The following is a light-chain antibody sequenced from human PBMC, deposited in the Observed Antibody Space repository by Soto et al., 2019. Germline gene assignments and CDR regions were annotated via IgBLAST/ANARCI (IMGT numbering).Light chain of an antibody. Sequence: QSALTQPASVSGSPGQSITISCTGTSSDVGSYNLVSWYQQHPGKAPKVMIYEVSKRPSGVPNRFSGSKSGYTASLTISGLQAEDEADYCCSYAGSSTYVFGTGTKVTVL. V-gene: IGLV2-23*02. J-gene: IGLJ1*01. CDR1: SSDVGSYNL. CDR3: CSYAGSSTYV. CDR2: EVS.